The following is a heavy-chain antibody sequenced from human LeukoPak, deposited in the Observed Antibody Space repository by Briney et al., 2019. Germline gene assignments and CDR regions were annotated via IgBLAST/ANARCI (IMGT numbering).Heavy chain of an antibody. CDR3: ARRGIGQQTDV. V-gene: IGHV3-21*01. J-gene: IGHJ6*04. CDR2: ISSSSSYI. D-gene: IGHD6-13*01. CDR1: GFTFSSYS. Sequence: GGSLRLSCAASGFTFSSYSMNWVRQAPGKGLEWVSSISSSSSYIYYADSVKGRFTISSDNAKISLYLQMNSLRAEDTAVYYCARRGIGQQTDVWGKGTTVTVSS.